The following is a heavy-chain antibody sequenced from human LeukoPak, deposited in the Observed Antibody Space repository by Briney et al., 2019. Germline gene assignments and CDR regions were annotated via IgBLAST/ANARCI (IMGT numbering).Heavy chain of an antibody. CDR1: GGSISTYY. Sequence: SETLSLTCTVSGGSISTYYWSWIRQPAGKGLEWIGRIYTSGSTTYNPSLKSRVTMSVDTSKSQFSLNLMSVTAADTAVYYCTRDTGTTGEVKFDPWGQGTLVTVSS. V-gene: IGHV4-4*07. J-gene: IGHJ5*02. CDR3: TRDTGTTGEVKFDP. D-gene: IGHD4-17*01. CDR2: IYTSGST.